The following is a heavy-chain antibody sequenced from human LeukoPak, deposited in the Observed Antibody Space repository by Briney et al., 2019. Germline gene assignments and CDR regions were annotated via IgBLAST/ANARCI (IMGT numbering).Heavy chain of an antibody. D-gene: IGHD5-18*01. CDR3: ARTTEGGYTYDFFYYYYMDV. V-gene: IGHV4-59*01. CDR2: IYYSGST. CDR1: GGSISSYY. J-gene: IGHJ6*03. Sequence: SETLSLTCTVSGGSISSYYWSWIRQPPGKGLEWIGYIYYSGSTNHNPSLKSRVTISVDSSKNQFSLKLSSVTAADTAVYYCARTTEGGYTYDFFYYYYMDVWGKGTTVTISS.